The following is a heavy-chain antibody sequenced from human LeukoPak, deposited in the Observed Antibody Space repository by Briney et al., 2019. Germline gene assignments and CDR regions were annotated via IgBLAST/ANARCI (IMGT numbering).Heavy chain of an antibody. CDR2: IIPILGIA. CDR1: GGTFSSYA. D-gene: IGHD3-10*01. Sequence: ASVKVSCKASGGTFSSYAISWVRQAPGQGLEWMGRIIPILGIANYAQKFQGRVTITADKSTSTAYMELSSLRSEDTAVYYCARDRVDVLLWFGELVGWYAFDIWGQGTMVTVSS. CDR3: ARDRVDVLLWFGELVGWYAFDI. J-gene: IGHJ3*02. V-gene: IGHV1-69*04.